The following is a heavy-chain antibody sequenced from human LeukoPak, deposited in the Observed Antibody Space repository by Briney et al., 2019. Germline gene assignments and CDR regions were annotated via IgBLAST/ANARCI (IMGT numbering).Heavy chain of an antibody. CDR3: ARAYYYDSSGYSRFDY. V-gene: IGHV5-10-1*01. D-gene: IGHD3-22*01. CDR1: GYSFTSYW. CDR2: IDPSDSYT. Sequence: GESLKISCKGSGYSFTSYWISWVRQMPGKGLEWMGRIDPSDSYTNYSPSFQGHVTISADKSISTAYLQWSSLKASDTAMYYCARAYYYDSSGYSRFDYWGQGTLVTVSS. J-gene: IGHJ4*02.